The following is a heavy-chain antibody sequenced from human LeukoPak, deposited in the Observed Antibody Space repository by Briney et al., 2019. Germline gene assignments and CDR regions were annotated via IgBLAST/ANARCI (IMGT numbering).Heavy chain of an antibody. J-gene: IGHJ3*02. D-gene: IGHD2-2*01. CDR3: ARDLYCSSTSCSYFDAFDI. Sequence: GGSLRLSCAASGFTFSSYSMNWVRQAPGKGLEWVSSISNSSSYIYYADSVKGRFTISRDNAKNSLYLQMNSLRAEDTAVYYCARDLYCSSTSCSYFDAFDIWGQGTMVTVSS. CDR2: ISNSSSYI. V-gene: IGHV3-21*01. CDR1: GFTFSSYS.